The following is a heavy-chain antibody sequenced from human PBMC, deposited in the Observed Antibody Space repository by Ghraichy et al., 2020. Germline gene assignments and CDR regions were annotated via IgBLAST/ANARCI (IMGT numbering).Heavy chain of an antibody. D-gene: IGHD3-22*01. CDR1: GGSISSSSYY. CDR2: IYYSGST. Sequence: ESLNISCTVSGGSISSSSYYWGWIRQPPGKGLEWIGSIYYSGSTYYNPSLKSRVTISVDTSKNQFSLKLSSVTAADTAVYYCARHEGSKTYYYDSSGPLYEYFQHWGQGTLVTVSS. J-gene: IGHJ1*01. CDR3: ARHEGSKTYYYDSSGPLYEYFQH. V-gene: IGHV4-39*01.